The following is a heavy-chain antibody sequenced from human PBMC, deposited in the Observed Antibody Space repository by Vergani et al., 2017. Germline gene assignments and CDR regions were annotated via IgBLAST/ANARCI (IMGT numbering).Heavy chain of an antibody. D-gene: IGHD1-26*01. CDR1: GYVFTGNY. CDR3: ARLPIVGRTA. V-gene: IGHV1-2*02. CDR2: INPNSGGT. J-gene: IGHJ5*02. Sequence: QVQLVQSGAEVKKPGASVKISCQASGYVFTGNYIHWVRQASGQALEWMGWINPNSGGTKYAQSFQDKITVTSDTSSRTVFMELRRLTSDDTAIYFCARLPIVGRTAWGQGTRVIVSS.